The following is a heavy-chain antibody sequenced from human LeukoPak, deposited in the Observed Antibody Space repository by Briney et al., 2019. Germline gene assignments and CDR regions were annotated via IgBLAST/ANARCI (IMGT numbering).Heavy chain of an antibody. CDR1: RYTLKKHY. D-gene: IGHD3-10*01. J-gene: IGHJ4*02. CDR3: ARFYYGSGNYRKFDY. CDR2: INPIDGGT. Sequence: ASEKVYSQASRYTLKKHYMHWMRQAPGQGCKWMEQINPIDGGTTYAQKFQGRVTMTRDTSTSTVYIELSSLEPEDTAVYYCARFYYGSGNYRKFDYWGQGTLVTVSS. V-gene: IGHV1-46*02.